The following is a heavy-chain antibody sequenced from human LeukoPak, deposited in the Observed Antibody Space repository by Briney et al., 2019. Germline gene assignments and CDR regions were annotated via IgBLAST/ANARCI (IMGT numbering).Heavy chain of an antibody. CDR1: GYSFTNYW. CDR3: ATSIAVTGILNYFDY. Sequence: GESLKISCKCSGYSFTNYWIAWVRQMPGKGLEWMGIIYPGDSQTRYSPSFQGQVTISADKSISTAYLQWSSLKASDTAMYYCATSIAVTGILNYFDYWGQGTLVTVSS. CDR2: IYPGDSQT. D-gene: IGHD6-19*01. J-gene: IGHJ4*02. V-gene: IGHV5-51*01.